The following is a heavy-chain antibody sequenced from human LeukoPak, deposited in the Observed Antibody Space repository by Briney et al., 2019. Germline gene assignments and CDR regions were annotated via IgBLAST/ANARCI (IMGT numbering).Heavy chain of an antibody. CDR2: IYYSGST. CDR3: ARQVEYYYDSSGYIFDY. D-gene: IGHD3-22*01. J-gene: IGHJ4*02. V-gene: IGHV4-39*01. Sequence: PSETLSLTCTVSGGSISSSSYYWGWIHQPPGEGLEWIGSIYYSGSTYYNPSLKSRVTISVDTSKNQFSLKLSSVTAADTAVYYCARQVEYYYDSSGYIFDYWGQGTLVTVSS. CDR1: GGSISSSSYY.